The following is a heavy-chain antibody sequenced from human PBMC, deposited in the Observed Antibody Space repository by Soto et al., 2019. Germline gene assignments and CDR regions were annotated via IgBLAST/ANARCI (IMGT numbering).Heavy chain of an antibody. Sequence: EVQLLESGGGLVQPGGSLRLSCSASGFIFSHYVMNWVRQAPGKGLEWVSSIRGSGGGTYYADSVRGRFTISRDNSKNTLSLQMNSLRAEDTAVYYCAKSTFLGELSSIDSWGQGTLVTVSS. CDR1: GFIFSHYV. CDR2: IRGSGGGT. CDR3: AKSTFLGELSSIDS. V-gene: IGHV3-23*01. D-gene: IGHD3-16*02. J-gene: IGHJ4*02.